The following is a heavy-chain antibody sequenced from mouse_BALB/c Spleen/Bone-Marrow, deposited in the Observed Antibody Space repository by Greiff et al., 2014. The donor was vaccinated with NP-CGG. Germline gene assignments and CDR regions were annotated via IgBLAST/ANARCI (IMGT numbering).Heavy chain of an antibody. V-gene: IGHV14-3*02. CDR2: IDPANGNT. Sequence: VQLQQPGAELVKPGASVKLSYTASGFNIKDTYMHWVKQRPEQGLEWIGRIDPANGNTKYDPKFQGKATITADTSSNTAYLQLSSLTSEDTAVYYCARYYYGSSYFDYWGQGTTLTVSS. CDR1: GFNIKDTY. CDR3: ARYYYGSSYFDY. J-gene: IGHJ2*01. D-gene: IGHD1-1*01.